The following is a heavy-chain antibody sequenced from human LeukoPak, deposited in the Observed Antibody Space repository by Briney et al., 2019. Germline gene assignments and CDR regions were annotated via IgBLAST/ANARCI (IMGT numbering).Heavy chain of an antibody. CDR2: FNHNGKT. D-gene: IGHD3-22*01. V-gene: IGHV4-39*01. CDR1: GDSVSSNNYY. CDR3: TKHGPPKMVVVVTPPDY. Sequence: SETLSLTCSVSGDSVSSNNYYWGWIRQPPGKGLEWIESFNHNGKTFYNPSLKSRVTSYVDTSNNQFSLKRRSVTAADTAVFYCTKHGPPKMVVVVTPPDYWGQGTLVTVSS. J-gene: IGHJ4*02.